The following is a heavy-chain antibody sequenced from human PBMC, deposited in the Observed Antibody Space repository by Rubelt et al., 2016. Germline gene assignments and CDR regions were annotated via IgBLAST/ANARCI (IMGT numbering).Heavy chain of an antibody. CDR3: AKAEEAGVWSGYIDY. V-gene: IGHV3-9*01. D-gene: IGHD3-3*01. CDR2: ISWNSGSI. CDR1: GFTFDDYA. Sequence: EVQLVESGGGLVQPGRSLRLSCAASGFTFDDYAMHWVRQAPGKGLEWVSGISWNSGSIGYADSVKGRFTISRDNAKHSLYLQMKRLRAEDTALYYCAKAEEAGVWSGYIDYWGQGTLVTVSS. J-gene: IGHJ4*02.